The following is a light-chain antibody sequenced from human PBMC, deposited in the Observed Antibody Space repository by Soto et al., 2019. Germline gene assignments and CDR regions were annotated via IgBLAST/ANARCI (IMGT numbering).Light chain of an antibody. V-gene: IGKV3-15*01. CDR2: GAS. CDR1: QSISTK. J-gene: IGKJ1*01. Sequence: EIVMTQFPATLSKSPGESATFSCRASQSISTKLAWYQQRPGQAPRLLMYGASTGATGIPARFSGSGSGTEFTLTISSLQSEDFAVYYCQQYSIWVWTVGQGTKVDNK. CDR3: QQYSIWVWT.